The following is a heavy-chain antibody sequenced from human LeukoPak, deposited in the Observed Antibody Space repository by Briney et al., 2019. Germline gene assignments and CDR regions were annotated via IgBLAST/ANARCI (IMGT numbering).Heavy chain of an antibody. V-gene: IGHV3-48*02. D-gene: IGHD6-19*01. Sequence: PGGSLRLSCAASGFTFSSYNINWVRQAPGKGLEWVSYISSSSSTMYYTDSVKGRFTISRDNAKNSLYLQMNCLSDEDTAVYYCARGMAGSGWVFDFWGQGAVVTVSS. CDR3: ARGMAGSGWVFDF. CDR2: ISSSSSTM. CDR1: GFTFSSYN. J-gene: IGHJ4*02.